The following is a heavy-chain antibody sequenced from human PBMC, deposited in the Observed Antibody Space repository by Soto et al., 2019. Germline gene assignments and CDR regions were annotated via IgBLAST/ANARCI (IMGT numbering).Heavy chain of an antibody. Sequence: GGSLRLSCAASGFTFSSYSMNWVRQAPGKGLEWVSSISSSSSYIYYADSVKGRFTISRDNAKNSLYLQMNSLRAEDTAVYYCVRIQYYYGSGRPYYYGMDVWGQGTTVTVSS. J-gene: IGHJ6*02. CDR2: ISSSSSYI. CDR3: VRIQYYYGSGRPYYYGMDV. CDR1: GFTFSSYS. V-gene: IGHV3-21*01. D-gene: IGHD3-10*01.